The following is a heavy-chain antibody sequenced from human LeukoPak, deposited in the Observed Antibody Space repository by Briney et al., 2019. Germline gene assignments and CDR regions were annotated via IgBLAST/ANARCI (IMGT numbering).Heavy chain of an antibody. CDR3: AKXXSAWRVXGXF. CDR1: GFTFSNYF. Sequence: GGSLRLSCAASGFTFSNYFMAWVRQGTGKELEWVSSISPSAADTFYADSVKGRFTISRDNSKNTLYVQMNSLRAEDTAVYYXAKXXSAWRVXGXFWGXGXXVTX. V-gene: IGHV3-23*01. J-gene: IGHJ3*01. CDR2: ISPSAADT. D-gene: IGHD6-19*01.